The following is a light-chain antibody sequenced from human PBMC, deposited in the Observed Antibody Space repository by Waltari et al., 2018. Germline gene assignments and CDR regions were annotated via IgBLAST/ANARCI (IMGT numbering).Light chain of an antibody. V-gene: IGKV3-20*01. CDR3: QQHVSLPAT. CDR2: GAP. Sequence: EIVLTQSPGTLSLSPGERATLSCRASQSVSRYLAWYQQKPGQAPRLLIYGAPTRATGIPDRFSGSGSGTDVSLTISRLDPEDFAVYFCQQHVSLPATFGQGTKVEI. J-gene: IGKJ1*01. CDR1: QSVSRY.